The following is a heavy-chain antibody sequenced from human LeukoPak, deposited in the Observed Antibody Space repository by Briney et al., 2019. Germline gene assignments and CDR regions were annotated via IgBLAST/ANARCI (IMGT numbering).Heavy chain of an antibody. Sequence: PSETLSLTCTVSGGSISSYYWSWIRQPPGKGLEWIGYIYYSGSTYYNPSLKSRVTISVDTSKNQFSLKLSSVTAADTAVYYCARGRTTVTPFDYWGQGTLVTVSS. CDR3: ARGRTTVTPFDY. D-gene: IGHD4-11*01. CDR2: IYYSGST. CDR1: GGSISSYY. V-gene: IGHV4-59*01. J-gene: IGHJ4*02.